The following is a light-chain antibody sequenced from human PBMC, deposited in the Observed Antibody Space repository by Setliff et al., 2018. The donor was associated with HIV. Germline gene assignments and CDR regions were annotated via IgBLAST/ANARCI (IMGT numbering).Light chain of an antibody. Sequence: EPGQRVTISCTGSSSNIGAAYDVHWYRQFPGTAPKLLIYGNINRPSGVPDRFSGSKSGTSGSLTITGLQAEDEADYYCQSYDSSLSAHVFGTGTKVTVL. J-gene: IGLJ1*01. CDR3: QSYDSSLSAHV. V-gene: IGLV1-40*01. CDR1: SSNIGAAYD. CDR2: GNI.